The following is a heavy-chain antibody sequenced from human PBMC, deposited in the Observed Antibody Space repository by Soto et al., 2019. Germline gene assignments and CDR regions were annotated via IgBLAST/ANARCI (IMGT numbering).Heavy chain of an antibody. CDR2: ISGSGGST. Sequence: GGSLRLSCAASGFTFSSYAMSWVRQAPGKGLEWVSAISGSGGSTYYADSVKGRFTISRDNSKNTLYLQMNSLRAEDTAVYYCAKARFGGAPGSNWFDLWGQGTLVTVSS. CDR3: AKARFGGAPGSNWFDL. D-gene: IGHD3-10*01. CDR1: GFTFSSYA. J-gene: IGHJ5*02. V-gene: IGHV3-23*01.